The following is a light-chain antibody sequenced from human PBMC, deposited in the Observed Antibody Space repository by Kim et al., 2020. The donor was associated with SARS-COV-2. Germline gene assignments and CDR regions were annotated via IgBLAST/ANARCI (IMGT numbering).Light chain of an antibody. J-gene: IGLJ2*01. CDR1: SLKTYY. CDR3: NSRDNSGDHVV. V-gene: IGLV3-19*01. CDR2: GKN. Sequence: ALGQTVRITCQGDSLKTYYETWYQQKPGQAPIVVIYGKNNRPSGIPDRFSGSSSGNTASLTVTGAQAVDEADYYCNSRDNSGDHVVFGGGTKVTVL.